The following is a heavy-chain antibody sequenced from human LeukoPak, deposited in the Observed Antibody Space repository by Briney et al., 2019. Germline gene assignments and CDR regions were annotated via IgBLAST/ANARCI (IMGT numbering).Heavy chain of an antibody. CDR1: GFTFSSYE. CDR2: INTNGSTR. V-gene: IGHV3-48*03. Sequence: GGSLRLSCAASGFTFSSYEMNWVRQAPGKGLEWVSYINTNGSTRYYADSVKGRFTISRDNAKNSLSLQMNSLRAEDTAVYYCARGTGYYISYFDYWGQGTLVTVSS. J-gene: IGHJ4*02. CDR3: ARGTGYYISYFDY. D-gene: IGHD3/OR15-3a*01.